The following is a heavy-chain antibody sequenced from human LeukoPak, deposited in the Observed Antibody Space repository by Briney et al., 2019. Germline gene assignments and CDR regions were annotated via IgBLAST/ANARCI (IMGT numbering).Heavy chain of an antibody. CDR3: ARDGGGGVSRSWYGGKYYFDY. J-gene: IGHJ4*02. CDR1: GFTFSSYG. V-gene: IGHV3-30*02. CDR2: IRYDGGNK. D-gene: IGHD6-13*01. Sequence: GGSLRLSCAASGFTFSSYGMNWVRQAPGKGLEWVAFIRYDGGNKYYADSVRGRFTISRDNAKNSLYLQMDSLRAEDTAVYCCARDGGGGVSRSWYGGKYYFDYWGQGTLVTVSS.